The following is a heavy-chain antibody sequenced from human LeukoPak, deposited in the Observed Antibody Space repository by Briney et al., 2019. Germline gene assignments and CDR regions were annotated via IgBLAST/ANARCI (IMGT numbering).Heavy chain of an antibody. CDR3: ARLAPDYADYWFDP. D-gene: IGHD4-17*01. J-gene: IGHJ5*02. V-gene: IGHV5-51*01. CDR1: GYDFSTKW. CDR2: IYPTDSIT. Sequence: KRGESLKISCQTSGYDFSTKWIGWVRQMPGKGLEWMGIIYPTDSITRYSPSFQGRVSISVDTSINTAYLQWASLRPSDTAMYFCARLAPDYADYWFDPWGQGTLVTVSS.